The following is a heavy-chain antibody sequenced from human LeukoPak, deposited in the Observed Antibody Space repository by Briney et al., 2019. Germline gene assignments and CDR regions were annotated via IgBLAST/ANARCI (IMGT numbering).Heavy chain of an antibody. CDR2: VNPYNDKT. J-gene: IGHJ6*03. V-gene: IGHV1-8*03. CDR1: GYTFNTFD. Sequence: ASVKVSCKASGYTFNTFDINWVRQATGQGPEWMGWVNPYNDKTVYAPKFQGRVSISSNNSINTAYMEFSGLKSDDTAVYYCARGRRLRGVASRPLYYYYMDVWGGGTTVTVSS. D-gene: IGHD3-10*01. CDR3: ARGRRLRGVASRPLYYYYMDV.